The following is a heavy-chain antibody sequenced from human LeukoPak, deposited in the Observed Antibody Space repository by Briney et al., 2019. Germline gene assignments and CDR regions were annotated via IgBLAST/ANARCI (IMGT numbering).Heavy chain of an antibody. CDR2: ISGDGGST. D-gene: IGHD3-22*01. Sequence: GGSLRLSCAASGFTFDDYAMHWVRQAPGKGLEWVSLISGDGGSTYYADSVKGRFTISRDNSKNSLYLQMNSLRTGDTALYYCAKGDYYYDSSSYTPHVNWGQGTLVTVSS. CDR1: GFTFDDYA. V-gene: IGHV3-43*02. J-gene: IGHJ4*02. CDR3: AKGDYYYDSSSYTPHVN.